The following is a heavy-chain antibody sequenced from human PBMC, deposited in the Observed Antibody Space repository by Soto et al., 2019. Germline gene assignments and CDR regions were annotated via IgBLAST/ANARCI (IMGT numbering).Heavy chain of an antibody. D-gene: IGHD1-26*01. J-gene: IGHJ6*02. CDR1: GFTFSSYG. CDR3: ANPGYRGRAYYGMDV. V-gene: IGHV3-30*18. Sequence: QVQLVESGGGVVQPGRSLRLSCAASGFTFSSYGMHWVRQAPGKGLEWVAVISYDGSNKYYADSVKGRFTISRDNSKNTLVLQMNSLGAEDTAVLYFANPGYRGRAYYGMDVWGQGTTVTVSS. CDR2: ISYDGSNK.